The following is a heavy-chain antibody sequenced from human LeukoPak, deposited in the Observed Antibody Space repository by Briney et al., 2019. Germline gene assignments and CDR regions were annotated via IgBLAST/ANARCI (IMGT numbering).Heavy chain of an antibody. V-gene: IGHV3-21*01. CDR2: ISSSSSYI. J-gene: IGHJ4*02. Sequence: GGSLRLSCAASGFTFSSYSMNWVRQAPGKGLEWGSSISSSSSYIYYADSVKGRFTISRDNAKNSLYLQMNSLRAEDTAVYYCARDHYCSSTSCHYDYWGQGTLVTVSS. CDR1: GFTFSSYS. D-gene: IGHD2-2*01. CDR3: ARDHYCSSTSCHYDY.